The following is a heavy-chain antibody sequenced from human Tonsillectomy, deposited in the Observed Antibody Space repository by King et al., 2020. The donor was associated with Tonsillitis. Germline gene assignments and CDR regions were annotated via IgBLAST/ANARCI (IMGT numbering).Heavy chain of an antibody. CDR3: ARHVHSARGTGFIDY. CDR1: GGSMNSYY. CDR2: IHYTGTT. V-gene: IGHV4-59*08. D-gene: IGHD1-1*01. Sequence: VQLQESGPGLVKPSETLSLTCTVSGGSMNSYYWSWIRQSPGKALEYIGFIHYTGTTNYNPSLKSRVTISVDTSKNQFSLKLGSVTDADTAVYYCARHVHSARGTGFIDYWGQGTLVTVSS. J-gene: IGHJ4*02.